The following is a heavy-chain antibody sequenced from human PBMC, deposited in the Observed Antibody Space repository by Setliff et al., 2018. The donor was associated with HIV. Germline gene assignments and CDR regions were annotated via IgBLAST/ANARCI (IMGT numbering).Heavy chain of an antibody. V-gene: IGHV3-43D*03. D-gene: IGHD5-18*01. CDR3: ARGGRRGFSFGHMLDY. J-gene: IGHJ4*02. CDR2: IAWDGGFT. CDR1: GFTFDDYA. Sequence: LRLSCAASGFTFDDYAMHWVRQAPGKGLEWVALIAWDGGFTKYADSVKDRFTMSSDNSKNSLSLQMNSLRPEDTAVYYCARGGRRGFSFGHMLDYWGPGTLVTVSS.